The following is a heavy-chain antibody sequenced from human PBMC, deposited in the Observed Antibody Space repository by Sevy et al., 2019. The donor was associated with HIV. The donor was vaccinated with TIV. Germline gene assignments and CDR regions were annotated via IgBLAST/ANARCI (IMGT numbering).Heavy chain of an antibody. CDR2: ISGSSSYT. Sequence: GGSLRLSCAASGFTISDYYINWIRQAPGKGLEWVSYISGSSSYTNYADSVKGRFTISRDNAKNSLYLQMNSLRAEDTAVYYCARVGCSISSCPKGDAFDIWGQGTMVTVSS. J-gene: IGHJ3*02. CDR3: ARVGCSISSCPKGDAFDI. V-gene: IGHV3-11*06. D-gene: IGHD2-2*01. CDR1: GFTISDYY.